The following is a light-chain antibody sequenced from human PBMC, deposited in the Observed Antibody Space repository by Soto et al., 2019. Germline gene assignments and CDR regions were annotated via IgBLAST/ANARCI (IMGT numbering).Light chain of an antibody. J-gene: IGKJ1*01. CDR1: QSVSSY. Sequence: EIVLTQSPATLSLSPGERATLSCRASQSVSSYLAWYQQKPGQAPRLLIYDASNRATGIPARFSGSGSGTDFTLTISSLEPEDFGTYYCLQHTSYPWTFGQGTKVEI. V-gene: IGKV3-11*01. CDR2: DAS. CDR3: LQHTSYPWT.